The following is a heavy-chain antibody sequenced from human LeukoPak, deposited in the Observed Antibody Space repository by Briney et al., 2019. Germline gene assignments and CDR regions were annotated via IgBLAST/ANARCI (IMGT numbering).Heavy chain of an antibody. CDR2: INHSGST. D-gene: IGHD5-18*01. V-gene: IGHV4-34*01. Sequence: SETLSLTCTVSGGSLTRYHWGWIRQPPGKGLEWIGEINHSGSTNYNPSLKSRVTISVDTSKNQFSLKLSSVTAADTAVYYCARAFGYSYGYYWGQGTLVTVSS. J-gene: IGHJ4*02. CDR1: GGSLTRYH. CDR3: ARAFGYSYGYY.